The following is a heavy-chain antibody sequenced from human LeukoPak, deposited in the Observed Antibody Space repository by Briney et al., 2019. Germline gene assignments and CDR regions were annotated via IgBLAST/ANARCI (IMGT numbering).Heavy chain of an antibody. Sequence: PSETLSLTCTVSGGSISDYYWTWIRQSPGTGLEWIGYMDYSGSTAYNPSLKSRVTISIDTSKNQFSLKLSSVTAADTAVYYCARRRRIAAAGTDAFDMWGQGTMVTVSS. V-gene: IGHV4-59*08. D-gene: IGHD6-13*01. CDR3: ARRRRIAAAGTDAFDM. CDR1: GGSISDYY. J-gene: IGHJ3*02. CDR2: MDYSGST.